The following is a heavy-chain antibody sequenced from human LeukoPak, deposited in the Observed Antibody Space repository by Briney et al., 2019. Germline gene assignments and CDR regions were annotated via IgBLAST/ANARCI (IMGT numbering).Heavy chain of an antibody. CDR3: ARVSGSSDYFDY. CDR2: IYSGGST. CDR1: GFTVSSNY. Sequence: GGSLRLSCAASGFTVSSNYMSCVRQAPGKGLEWVSVIYSGGSTYYADSVKGRFTISRDNSKNTLYLQMNSLRAEDTAVYYCARVSGSSDYFDYWGQGTLVTVSS. V-gene: IGHV3-66*01. D-gene: IGHD6-6*01. J-gene: IGHJ4*02.